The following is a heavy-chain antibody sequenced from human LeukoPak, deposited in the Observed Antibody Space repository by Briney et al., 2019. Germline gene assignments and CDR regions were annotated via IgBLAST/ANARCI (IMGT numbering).Heavy chain of an antibody. D-gene: IGHD3-3*01. CDR1: GFSFSDYY. CDR3: ARGVPYDSWSGPHYSDY. V-gene: IGHV3-7*01. CDR2: IKQDGSQE. Sequence: PGGSLRLSCAASGFSFSDYYMNWIRQAPGKGLEWVAHIKQDGSQEYYVDSVKGRFTISRDSAKNSLYLQMNSLRAEVTAVYYCARGVPYDSWSGPHYSDYWGQGTLVTVSS. J-gene: IGHJ4*02.